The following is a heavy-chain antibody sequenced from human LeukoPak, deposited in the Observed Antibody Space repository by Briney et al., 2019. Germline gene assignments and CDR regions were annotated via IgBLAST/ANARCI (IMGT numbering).Heavy chain of an antibody. CDR2: ISSSSSTI. Sequence: PGGSLRLSCAASGFTFSSYSMNWVRQAPGKGLEWVSYISSSSSTIYYADSVKGRFTISRDNAKNSLYLQMNSLRAEDTAVYYCARDGTYYYDSSGYYPDYWGQGTLVTVSS. J-gene: IGHJ4*02. CDR1: GFTFSSYS. CDR3: ARDGTYYYDSSGYYPDY. V-gene: IGHV3-48*01. D-gene: IGHD3-22*01.